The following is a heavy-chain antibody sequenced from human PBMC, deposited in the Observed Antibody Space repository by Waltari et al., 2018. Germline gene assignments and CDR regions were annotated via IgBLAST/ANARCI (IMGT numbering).Heavy chain of an antibody. Sequence: EVQLLESGGGLVQPGGSLRLSCAASGSTFSSYAMNWVRQAPGKGRAWVSAISGSGGSTYYADSVKGRFTISRDNSKNTLYLQMNSLRAEDTAVYYCAKVTIFGVDIPAYYFDSWGQGTLVTVSS. V-gene: IGHV3-23*01. J-gene: IGHJ4*02. CDR1: GSTFSSYA. CDR3: AKVTIFGVDIPAYYFDS. D-gene: IGHD3-3*01. CDR2: ISGSGGST.